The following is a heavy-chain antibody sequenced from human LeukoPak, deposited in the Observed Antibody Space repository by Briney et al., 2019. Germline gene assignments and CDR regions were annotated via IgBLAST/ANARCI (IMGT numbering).Heavy chain of an antibody. V-gene: IGHV3-53*01. D-gene: IGHD1-26*01. CDR2: TYPGGGS. J-gene: IGHJ5*02. CDR1: GFIVKINY. Sequence: GGSLRLSCAASGFIVKINYMTWVRQAPGKGLEWISVTYPGGGSYYADSVKGRFIISRDDSKNTLYLQMNSLRAEDTAVYYCARDLNNGSYHWFDPWGQGTLVTVSS. CDR3: ARDLNNGSYHWFDP.